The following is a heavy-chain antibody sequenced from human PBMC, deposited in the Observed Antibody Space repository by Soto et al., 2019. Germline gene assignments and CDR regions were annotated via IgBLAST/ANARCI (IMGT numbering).Heavy chain of an antibody. Sequence: GASVKVSCKASGYTFTGYYMDWVRQAPGQGLEWMGWINPNSGGTNYAQKFQGRVTMTRDTSISTAYMELSRLRSDDTAVYYCARDRRGVWQKLVNYYYYGMDVWGQGTTVTVSS. V-gene: IGHV1-2*02. CDR1: GYTFTGYY. CDR3: ARDRRGVWQKLVNYYYYGMDV. J-gene: IGHJ6*02. CDR2: INPNSGGT. D-gene: IGHD6-13*01.